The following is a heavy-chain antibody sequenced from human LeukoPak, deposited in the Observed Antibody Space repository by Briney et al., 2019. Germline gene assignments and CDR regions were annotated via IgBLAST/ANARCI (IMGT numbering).Heavy chain of an antibody. CDR3: ARTKGHSYIPSYFDY. J-gene: IGHJ4*02. D-gene: IGHD5-18*01. V-gene: IGHV5-51*01. Sequence: GESLKISCKGSGYSFTSYWIGWVRQMPGKGLEWMGIIYPGDSDTRYSPSFQGQVTISADKSISTAYLQWSSLKASDTAMYYCARTKGHSYIPSYFDYWGQGTLVTVSS. CDR1: GYSFTSYW. CDR2: IYPGDSDT.